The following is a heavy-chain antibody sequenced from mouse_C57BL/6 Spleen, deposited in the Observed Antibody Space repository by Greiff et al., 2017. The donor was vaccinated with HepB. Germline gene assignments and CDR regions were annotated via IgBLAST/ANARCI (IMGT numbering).Heavy chain of an antibody. CDR3: ARRRDDYDPFAY. CDR1: GFTFSSYG. D-gene: IGHD2-4*01. Sequence: EVQRVESGGDLVKPGGSLKLSCAASGFTFSSYGMSWVRQTPDKRLEWVATISSGGSYTYYPDSVKGRFTISRDNAKNTLYLQMSSLKSEDTAMYYCARRRDDYDPFAYWGQGTLVTVSA. J-gene: IGHJ3*01. V-gene: IGHV5-6*01. CDR2: ISSGGSYT.